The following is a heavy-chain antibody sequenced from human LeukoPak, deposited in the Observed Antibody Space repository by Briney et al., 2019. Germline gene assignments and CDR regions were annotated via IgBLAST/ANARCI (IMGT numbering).Heavy chain of an antibody. CDR1: GFTFTSHV. J-gene: IGHJ4*02. V-gene: IGHV3-64D*06. CDR3: VREGLERRTNFDY. D-gene: IGHD1-1*01. Sequence: GGSLRLSCSASGFTFTSHVMHWVRQAPGKGLQYVSGISMNVQTTYYAGSVKGRFTISRDSSKNTVYLQMNSLTAEDTAVYYCVREGLERRTNFDYWGLGTLVSVSS. CDR2: ISMNVQTT.